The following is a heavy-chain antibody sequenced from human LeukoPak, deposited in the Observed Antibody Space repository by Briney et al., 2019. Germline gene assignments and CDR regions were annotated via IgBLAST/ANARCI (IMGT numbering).Heavy chain of an antibody. CDR3: ARLYYYGSGTGWFDP. CDR1: GGSISSYY. CDR2: IYYSGST. D-gene: IGHD3-10*01. J-gene: IGHJ5*02. V-gene: IGHV4-59*01. Sequence: KPSETLSLTCTVSGGSISSYYWSWIRQPPGKGLEWIGYIYYSGSTNYNPSLKSRVTISVDTSKNQFSLKLSSVPAADTAVYYCARLYYYGSGTGWFDPWGQGTLVTVSS.